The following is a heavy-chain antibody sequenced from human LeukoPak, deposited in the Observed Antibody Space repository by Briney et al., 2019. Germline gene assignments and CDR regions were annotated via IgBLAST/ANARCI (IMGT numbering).Heavy chain of an antibody. J-gene: IGHJ4*02. CDR2: ISYDGSNK. CDR1: GFTFSSYA. D-gene: IGHD6-13*01. CDR3: ARTDDPWAAAGPPFPFDY. Sequence: PGRSLRLSCAASGFTFSSYAMHWVRQAPGKGLEWVAVISYDGSNKYYADSVKGRFTISRDNSKNTLYLQTNSLRAEDTAVYYCARTDDPWAAAGPPFPFDYWGQGTLATVSS. V-gene: IGHV3-30*01.